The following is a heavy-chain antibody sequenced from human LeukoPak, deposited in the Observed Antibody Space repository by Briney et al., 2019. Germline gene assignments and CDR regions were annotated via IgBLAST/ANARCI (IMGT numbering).Heavy chain of an antibody. CDR1: GFTFSSYS. CDR3: ARDMKPAAGRGFDY. V-gene: IGHV3-21*01. J-gene: IGHJ4*02. D-gene: IGHD6-13*01. Sequence: GGSLRLSCAASGFTFSSYSMNWVRQAPGKGLEWVSSISSSSSYIYYADSVKGRFTISRDNAKNSLYLQMNSLRAEDTAVYYCARDMKPAAGRGFDYCGQGTLVTVSS. CDR2: ISSSSSYI.